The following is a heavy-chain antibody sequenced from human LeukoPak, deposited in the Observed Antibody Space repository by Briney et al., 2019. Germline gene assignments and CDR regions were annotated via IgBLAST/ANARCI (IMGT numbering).Heavy chain of an antibody. V-gene: IGHV4-59*01. Sequence: SETLSLTCTVSGGSISSDYWTWIRQPPGKGLEWIGYIHYSGSTNYSPSLRSRLTMSVNTSKKQVSLKLTSVTAADTAVYYCAGSLRGSYFDFWGQGTLVTVSS. CDR3: AGSLRGSYFDF. J-gene: IGHJ4*02. CDR1: GGSISSDY. CDR2: IHYSGST. D-gene: IGHD1-26*01.